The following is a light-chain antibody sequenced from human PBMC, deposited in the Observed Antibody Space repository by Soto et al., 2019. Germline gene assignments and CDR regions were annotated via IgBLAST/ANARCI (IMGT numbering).Light chain of an antibody. CDR3: QQYGGSPRT. CDR1: QSINSF. Sequence: EIVLTQSPGTLSLSPGEGATLSCRASQSINSFLAWYQQRRGQAPRLLIHGASNRATGIPDRFSGSGSGPDFTLTISRRGPEDFAVYYCQQYGGSPRTFGQGTKVDIK. CDR2: GAS. J-gene: IGKJ1*01. V-gene: IGKV3-20*01.